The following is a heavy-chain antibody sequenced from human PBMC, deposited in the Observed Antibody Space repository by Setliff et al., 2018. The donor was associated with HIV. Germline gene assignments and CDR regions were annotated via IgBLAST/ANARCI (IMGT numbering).Heavy chain of an antibody. Sequence: SETLSLTCAVSGYSISSGYYWGWIRQTPGKGLEWIGSIYHSGTTYYNPSLRSRVTISVDTSKNQLSLRLTSMTAADTAVYYCARSQPDTIFGVVIFDYWGQGKMVTVSS. CDR1: GYSISSGYY. V-gene: IGHV4-38-2*01. CDR3: ARSQPDTIFGVVIFDY. D-gene: IGHD3-3*01. CDR2: IYHSGTT. J-gene: IGHJ4*02.